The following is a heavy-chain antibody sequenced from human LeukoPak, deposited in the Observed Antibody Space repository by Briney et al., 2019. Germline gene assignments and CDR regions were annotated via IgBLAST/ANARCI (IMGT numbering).Heavy chain of an antibody. CDR3: ARQKGYSSGYGHGWFDP. J-gene: IGHJ5*02. CDR1: GFTFSSYS. CDR2: ISSSSSTI. D-gene: IGHD5-18*01. Sequence: GGSLRLSCAASGFTFSSYSMNWVRQAPGKGLEWVSYISSSSSTIYYADSVKGRFTISRDNAKNSLYLQMNSLRAEDTAVYYCARQKGYSSGYGHGWFDPWGQGTLVTVSS. V-gene: IGHV3-48*01.